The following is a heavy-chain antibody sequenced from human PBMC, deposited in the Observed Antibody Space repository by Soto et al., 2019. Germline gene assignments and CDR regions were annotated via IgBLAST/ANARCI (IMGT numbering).Heavy chain of an antibody. CDR3: ARLGGDLQDV. CDR1: GGSISSSSYY. Sequence: SETLSLTCTVSGGSISSSSYYWGWIRQPPGKGLEWIGSIYYSGSTYYNPSLKSRVTISVDTSKNQFSLKLSSVTAADTAVYYCARLGGDLQDVWGKGTTVTVSS. D-gene: IGHD4-17*01. J-gene: IGHJ6*04. V-gene: IGHV4-39*01. CDR2: IYYSGST.